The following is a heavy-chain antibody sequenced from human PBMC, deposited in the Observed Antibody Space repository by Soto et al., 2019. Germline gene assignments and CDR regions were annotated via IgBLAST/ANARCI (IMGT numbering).Heavy chain of an antibody. J-gene: IGHJ4*02. CDR1: GGSISSYY. CDR3: ARRKTRYSSSWYYDY. Sequence: SETLSLTCTVSGGSISSYYWSWIRQPPGKGLEWIGYTYYSGSTNYNPSLKSRVTISVDTSKNQFSLKLSSVTAADTAVYYCARRKTRYSSSWYYDYWGQGTLVTVS. D-gene: IGHD6-13*01. CDR2: TYYSGST. V-gene: IGHV4-59*01.